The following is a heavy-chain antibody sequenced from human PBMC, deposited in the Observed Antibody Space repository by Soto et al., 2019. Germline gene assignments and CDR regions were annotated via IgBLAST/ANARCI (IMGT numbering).Heavy chain of an antibody. Sequence: SETLSLTCTVSGGSISSGGYYWSWIRQHPGKGLEWIGYIYYSGSTYYNPSLKIRVTISVDTSKNQFSLKLSSVTAADTAVYYCARNNLRAVDSSRRPGYYYYYGMDVWGQGTTVTVSS. CDR1: GGSISSGGYY. CDR2: IYYSGST. D-gene: IGHD6-19*01. V-gene: IGHV4-31*03. J-gene: IGHJ6*02. CDR3: ARNNLRAVDSSRRPGYYYYYGMDV.